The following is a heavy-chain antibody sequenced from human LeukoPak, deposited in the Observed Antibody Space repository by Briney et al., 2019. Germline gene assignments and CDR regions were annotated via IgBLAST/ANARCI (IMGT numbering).Heavy chain of an antibody. CDR1: GFTFSSYA. D-gene: IGHD6-6*01. CDR3: AKGRFGSSYYFDY. CDR2: ISGSGGST. Sequence: GASLRLSCAASGFTFSSYAMSWVRQAPGKGLEWVPGISGSGGSTSYADSVKGRFTISRDNSKNTLYLQMNSLRADDTALYHCAKGRFGSSYYFDYWGQGTLVTVSS. J-gene: IGHJ4*02. V-gene: IGHV3-23*01.